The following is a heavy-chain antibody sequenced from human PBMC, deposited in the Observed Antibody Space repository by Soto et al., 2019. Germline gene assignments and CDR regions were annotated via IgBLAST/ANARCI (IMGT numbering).Heavy chain of an antibody. J-gene: IGHJ6*04. CDR1: GYTFTSYA. CDR3: ARDQSPYVLLCLGELAV. Sequence: ASVKVSWKASGYTFTSYAMHWVRQAPGQRLEWMGWINAGNGNTKYSQKFQGRVTITRDTSASTAYMELSSLRSEDTAVYYCARDQSPYVLLCLGELAVWGKGTTVTVSS. V-gene: IGHV1-3*01. D-gene: IGHD3-10*01. CDR2: INAGNGNT.